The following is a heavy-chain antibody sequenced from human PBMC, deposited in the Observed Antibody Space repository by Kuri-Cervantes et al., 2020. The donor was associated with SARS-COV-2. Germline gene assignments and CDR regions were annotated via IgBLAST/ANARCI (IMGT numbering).Heavy chain of an antibody. V-gene: IGHV3-48*03. D-gene: IGHD4-17*01. J-gene: IGHJ4*02. Sequence: GGSLRPACAASGFTFNSYDMNWVRQAPGKGLEWLSYIGNTASTTYYADSVKGRFTISRDNAENSLYVQMNSLRAEDTALYYCARDLSRYGYPGFEFWGQGTLVTVSS. CDR3: ARDLSRYGYPGFEF. CDR1: GFTFNSYD. CDR2: IGNTASTT.